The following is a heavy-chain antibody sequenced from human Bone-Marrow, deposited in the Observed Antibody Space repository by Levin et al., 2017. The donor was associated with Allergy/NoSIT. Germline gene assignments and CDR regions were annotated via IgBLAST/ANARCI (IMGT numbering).Heavy chain of an antibody. D-gene: IGHD3/OR15-3a*01. CDR1: GFTFSSYG. CDR2: ISYDGSNK. CDR3: AKETLDEGYAFDI. J-gene: IGHJ3*02. V-gene: IGHV3-30*18. Sequence: GESLKISCAASGFTFSSYGMHWVRQAPGKGLEWVAVISYDGSNKYYADSVKGRFTISRDNSKNTLYLQMNSLRAEDTAVYYCAKETLDEGYAFDIWGQGTMVTVSS.